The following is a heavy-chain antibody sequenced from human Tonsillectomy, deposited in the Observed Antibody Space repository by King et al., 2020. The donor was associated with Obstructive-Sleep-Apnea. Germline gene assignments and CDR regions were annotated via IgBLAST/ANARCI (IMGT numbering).Heavy chain of an antibody. V-gene: IGHV4-34*01. CDR1: GGSFSGYY. CDR2: ANHGGST. D-gene: IGHD6-19*01. J-gene: IGHJ4*02. Sequence: VQLQQWGAGLLKPSETLSLTCAVYGGSFSGYYWSWVRQPPGKGLEWFGEANHGGSTNSNPSLKGRVTISVDTTKNQFSLELSSVTAADTAVYYCARGVPGFWGQGTLVTVSS. CDR3: ARGVPGF.